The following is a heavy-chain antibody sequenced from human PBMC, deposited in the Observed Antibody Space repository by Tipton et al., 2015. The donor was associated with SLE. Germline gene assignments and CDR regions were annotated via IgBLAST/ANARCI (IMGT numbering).Heavy chain of an antibody. CDR2: INYSGTT. J-gene: IGHJ3*02. CDR1: GGSISTSSYY. V-gene: IGHV4-39*07. Sequence: TLSLTCTVSGGSISTSSYYWAWIRQPPGKGLECIGNINYSGTTSYNPSLKSRVTMSVDTSQNQFSLTLRPVTAADTAIYYCARWNFVTMTGGFDIWGQGTMVTVSS. D-gene: IGHD1-7*01. CDR3: ARWNFVTMTGGFDI.